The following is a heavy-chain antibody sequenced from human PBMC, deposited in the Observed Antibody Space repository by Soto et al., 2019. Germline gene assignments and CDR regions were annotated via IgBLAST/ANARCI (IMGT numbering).Heavy chain of an antibody. Sequence: ASVKVSCKASGYTFTSYYMHWVRQAPGXGLEWMGIINPSGGSTSYAQKFQGRVTMTRDTSTSTVYMELSSLRSEDTAVYYCARSGIGTYYDFWSGYPDWFVPRGKGTLVTVSS. CDR2: INPSGGST. V-gene: IGHV1-46*01. J-gene: IGHJ5*02. D-gene: IGHD3-3*01. CDR1: GYTFTSYY. CDR3: ARSGIGTYYDFWSGYPDWFVP.